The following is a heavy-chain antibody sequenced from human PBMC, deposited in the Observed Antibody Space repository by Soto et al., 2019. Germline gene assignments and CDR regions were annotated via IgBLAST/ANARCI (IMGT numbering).Heavy chain of an antibody. D-gene: IGHD2-21*01. Sequence: PSETLSLTCTVSGGSMRNYFWTWNRQPPGKGLEWIGYIHYSGTTSFFPSYNPSLRSRVTISEDTSKNQFSLNLRSVSAADTAVYYCARGRGEFDAWGQGTPVTVSS. CDR3: ARGRGEFDA. CDR1: GGSMRNYF. J-gene: IGHJ5*02. CDR2: IHYSGTT. V-gene: IGHV4-59*12.